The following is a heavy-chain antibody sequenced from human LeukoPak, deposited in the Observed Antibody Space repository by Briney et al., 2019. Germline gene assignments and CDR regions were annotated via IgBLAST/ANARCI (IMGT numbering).Heavy chain of an antibody. CDR3: AREGDIGSYPLDY. D-gene: IGHD1-26*01. Sequence: GGSLRLSCAASGFTFSSYWMHWVRQAPGKGLVWVSRVNSDGSSTSYADSVKGRFTISRDNAKNTLYLQMNSLRAEDTAVYYCAREGDIGSYPLDYWGQGTLVTVSS. J-gene: IGHJ4*02. CDR2: VNSDGSST. CDR1: GFTFSSYW. V-gene: IGHV3-74*01.